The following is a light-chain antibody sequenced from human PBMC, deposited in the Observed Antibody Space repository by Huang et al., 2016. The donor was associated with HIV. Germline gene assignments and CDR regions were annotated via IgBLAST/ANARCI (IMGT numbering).Light chain of an antibody. CDR1: QGISNS. CDR2: GAS. J-gene: IGKJ1*01. Sequence: DIQMTQSPSSLSASAGDRVTITCRASQGISNSLAWYQQKPGKAPNLLLYGASRLESGVPARFSGSGSGTDFTLTISSLQPEEFATYYCQQYYSAPWTFGQGTKVEIK. V-gene: IGKV1-NL1*01. CDR3: QQYYSAPWT.